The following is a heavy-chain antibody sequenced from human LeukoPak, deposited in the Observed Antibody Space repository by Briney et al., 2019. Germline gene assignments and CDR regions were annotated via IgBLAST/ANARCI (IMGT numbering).Heavy chain of an antibody. CDR3: AKDSGSYFGYYYYYMDV. J-gene: IGHJ6*03. D-gene: IGHD1-26*01. CDR2: IRYDGSNK. Sequence: GGSLRLSCTASGFTFSNYGMHGVRQAPGKGLEWVAFIRYDGSNKYYADSVKGRFTISRDNSKNTLYLQMNSLRAEDTAVYYCAKDSGSYFGYYYYYMDVWGKGTTVTISS. V-gene: IGHV3-30*02. CDR1: GFTFSNYG.